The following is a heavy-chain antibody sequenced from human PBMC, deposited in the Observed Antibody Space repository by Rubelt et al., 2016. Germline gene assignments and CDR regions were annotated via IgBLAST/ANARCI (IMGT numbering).Heavy chain of an antibody. Sequence: QLQLHESGPGLVKPSETLSLTCTVSGGSISSSSYYWGWIRQPPGKGLEWIGYIYYSGSTYYNPSLKSRVTISVDTSKNQFSLKLSSVTAADTAVYYCASAYYDFWSGYYEFDYWGQGTLVTVSS. CDR2: IYYSGST. V-gene: IGHV4-31*03. CDR3: ASAYYDFWSGYYEFDY. CDR1: GGSISSSSYY. D-gene: IGHD3-3*01. J-gene: IGHJ4*02.